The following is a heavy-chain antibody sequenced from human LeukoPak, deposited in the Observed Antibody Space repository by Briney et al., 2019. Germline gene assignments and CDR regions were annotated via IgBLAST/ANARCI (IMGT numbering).Heavy chain of an antibody. CDR2: INSDGSTT. J-gene: IGHJ4*02. D-gene: IGHD1-26*01. V-gene: IGHV3-74*01. CDR3: ARDIVGARVY. Sequence: GGSLRLSCAASGFTFSNYWMHWVRQAPGKGLVWVSRINSDGSTTTYADSVKGRFTISRDNAKNMLYLEMNSLRAEDTAVYYCARDIVGARVYWGQGTLVTVSS. CDR1: GFTFSNYW.